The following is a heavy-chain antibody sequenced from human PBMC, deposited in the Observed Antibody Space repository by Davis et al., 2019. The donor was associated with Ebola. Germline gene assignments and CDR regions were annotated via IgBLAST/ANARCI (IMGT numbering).Heavy chain of an antibody. CDR3: ARDPLVGAVGY. CDR1: GYTFTSYY. V-gene: IGHV1-46*01. J-gene: IGHJ4*02. D-gene: IGHD1-26*01. Sequence: ASVKVSCKASGYTFTSYYMHWVRQAPGQGLEWMGIINPSGGSTSYAQKFQGRVTMTRDTSTSTVYMELSNLRSEDTAVYYCARDPLVGAVGYWGQGTLVTVSS. CDR2: INPSGGST.